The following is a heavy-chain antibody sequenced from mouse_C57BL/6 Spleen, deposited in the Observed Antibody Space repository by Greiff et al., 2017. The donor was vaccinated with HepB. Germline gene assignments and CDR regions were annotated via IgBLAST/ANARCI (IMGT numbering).Heavy chain of an antibody. V-gene: IGHV1-82*01. CDR3: ATYDYDEGYAMDY. D-gene: IGHD2-4*01. CDR2: IYPGDGDT. CDR1: GYAFSSSW. J-gene: IGHJ4*01. Sequence: QVQLQQSGPELVKPGASVKISCKASGYAFSSSWMNWVKQRPGKGLEWIGRIYPGDGDTNYNGKFKGKATLTADKSSSTAYMQLSSLTSEDSAVYFCATYDYDEGYAMDYWGQGTSVTVSS.